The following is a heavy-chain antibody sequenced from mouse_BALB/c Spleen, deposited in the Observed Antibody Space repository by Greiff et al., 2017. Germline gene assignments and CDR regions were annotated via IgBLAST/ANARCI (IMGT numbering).Heavy chain of an antibody. Sequence: EVQLQQSGAELVKPGASVKLSCTASGFNIKDTYMHWVKQRPEQGLEWIGRIDPANGNTKYDPKFQGKATITADTSSNTAYLQLSSLTSEDTAVYYCARRGYYGNPFAYWGQGTLVTVSA. CDR2: IDPANGNT. V-gene: IGHV14-3*02. CDR1: GFNIKDTY. CDR3: ARRGYYGNPFAY. J-gene: IGHJ3*01. D-gene: IGHD2-1*01.